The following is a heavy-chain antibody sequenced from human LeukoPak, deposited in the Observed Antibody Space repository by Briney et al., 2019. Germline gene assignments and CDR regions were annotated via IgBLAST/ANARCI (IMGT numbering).Heavy chain of an antibody. V-gene: IGHV3-33*01. Sequence: GGSLRLSWAASGFSFDTHGMHWVRQAPGRGLEWVAGIWYDGSKKYYADSVKGRFTISRDNSKKSLFLQMNSLRAEDTALYYCARDVFADSSGGSFDFWGQGTLVTVSS. CDR3: ARDVFADSSGGSFDF. CDR2: IWYDGSKK. D-gene: IGHD3-16*01. J-gene: IGHJ4*02. CDR1: GFSFDTHG.